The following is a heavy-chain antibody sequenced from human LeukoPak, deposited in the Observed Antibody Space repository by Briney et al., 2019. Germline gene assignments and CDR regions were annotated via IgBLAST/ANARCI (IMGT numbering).Heavy chain of an antibody. CDR1: GFTFSSYA. CDR3: AKDKLMTTYYYYYMDV. CDR2: ISGSGGST. D-gene: IGHD2-8*01. V-gene: IGHV3-23*01. J-gene: IGHJ6*03. Sequence: GGSLRLSCAASGFTFSSYAMSWVRQAPGEGLEWVSAISGSGGSTYYADSVKGRFTISRDNSKNTLYLQMNSLRAEDTAVYYCAKDKLMTTYYYYYMDVWGKGTTVTVPS.